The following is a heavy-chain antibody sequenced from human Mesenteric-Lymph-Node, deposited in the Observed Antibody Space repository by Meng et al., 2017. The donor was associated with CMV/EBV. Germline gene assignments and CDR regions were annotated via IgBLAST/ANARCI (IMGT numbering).Heavy chain of an antibody. D-gene: IGHD3-9*01. Sequence: SVKVSCKASGGTFSSYAISWVRQAPGQGLEWMGGIIPILGIANYAQKFQGRVTITADKSTSTAYMELSSLRSEDTAVYYCAREGLRYFDWLLRGGWFDPWGQGTLVTVSS. CDR2: IIPILGIA. V-gene: IGHV1-69*10. CDR3: AREGLRYFDWLLRGGWFDP. J-gene: IGHJ5*02. CDR1: GGTFSSYA.